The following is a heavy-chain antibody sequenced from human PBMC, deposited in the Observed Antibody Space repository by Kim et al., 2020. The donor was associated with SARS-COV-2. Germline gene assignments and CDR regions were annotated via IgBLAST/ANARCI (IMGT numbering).Heavy chain of an antibody. Sequence: YNPSLKSRVTISVDTSKNQFSLKLSSVTAADTAVYYCARGEGEKGTVTFPWGQGTLVTVSS. D-gene: IGHD4-4*01. J-gene: IGHJ4*02. V-gene: IGHV4-59*09. CDR3: ARGEGEKGTVTFP.